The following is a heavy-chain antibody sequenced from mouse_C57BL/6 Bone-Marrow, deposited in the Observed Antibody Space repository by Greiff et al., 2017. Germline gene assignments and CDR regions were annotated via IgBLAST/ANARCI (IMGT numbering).Heavy chain of an antibody. Sequence: QVQLQQSGPELVKPGASVKLSCTASGYTFTSYDINWVNQRPGKGLEWIGWIYPGDGSTKYNEKFKGKATLTVDTSSSTAYMELHSLTSEYSAVYFCGRDWFAYWGQGTLVTVSA. CDR1: GYTFTSYD. CDR2: IYPGDGST. V-gene: IGHV1-85*01. J-gene: IGHJ3*01. CDR3: GRDWFAY.